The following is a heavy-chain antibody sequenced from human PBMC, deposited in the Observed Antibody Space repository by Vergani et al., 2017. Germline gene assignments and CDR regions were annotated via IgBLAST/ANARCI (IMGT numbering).Heavy chain of an antibody. CDR2: IYYSGCT. D-gene: IGHD6-13*01. V-gene: IGHV4-59*01. CDR1: GGSIRSYY. Sequence: QVQLQESGPGLGKPSETLSLTCTVSGGSIRSYYLSWIRQPPGKGLEWIGYIYYSGCTNYNPSLKSRVTISVDTSKNQFSLKLSSVTAADTAVYYCARGGAPVQPFDYWGQGTLVTVSS. CDR3: ARGGAPVQPFDY. J-gene: IGHJ4*02.